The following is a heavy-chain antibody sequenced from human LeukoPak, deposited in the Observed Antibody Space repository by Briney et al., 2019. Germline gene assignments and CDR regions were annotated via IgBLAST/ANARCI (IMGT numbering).Heavy chain of an antibody. V-gene: IGHV3-74*01. CDR1: GFTFSSYW. Sequence: GGSLRLSCAASGFTFSSYWMHWVRQAPGKGLVWVSRINSDGSSTSYADSVKGQFTISRDNAKNTLYLQMNSLRAEDTAVYYCARAQDRYDSSGYYYVGSYYYYMDVWGKGTTVTVSS. J-gene: IGHJ6*03. D-gene: IGHD3-22*01. CDR2: INSDGSST. CDR3: ARAQDRYDSSGYYYVGSYYYYMDV.